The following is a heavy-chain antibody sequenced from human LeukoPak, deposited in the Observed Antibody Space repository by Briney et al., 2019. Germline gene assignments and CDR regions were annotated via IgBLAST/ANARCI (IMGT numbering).Heavy chain of an antibody. CDR1: GFTFDDYA. CDR2: ISGSGSHT. D-gene: IGHD5-18*01. CDR3: AKESAATAMIEDPLNY. V-gene: IGHV3-23*01. Sequence: GGSLRLSCAASGFTFDDYAMSWVRQAPGKGLEWLSVISGSGSHTYYADSVGGRFTISRDNSKNTLYLQMNSLRVDDTAVYYCAKESAATAMIEDPLNYWGQGTLVAVSS. J-gene: IGHJ4*02.